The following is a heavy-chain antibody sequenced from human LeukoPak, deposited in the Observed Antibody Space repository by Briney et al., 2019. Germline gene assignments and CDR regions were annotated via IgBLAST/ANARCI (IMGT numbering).Heavy chain of an antibody. D-gene: IGHD6-13*01. CDR3: ARLGDSSWISDY. V-gene: IGHV4-39*01. Sequence: PSETLSLTCTVSGGSISSSGYCWGWIRQPPGKGLEWIGTVYYSGSTYYNPSLKSRVTISVDTSKNQFSLKLRSVTAADTTVYYCARLGDSSWISDYWGQGTLVTVSS. CDR1: GGSISSSGYC. J-gene: IGHJ4*02. CDR2: VYYSGST.